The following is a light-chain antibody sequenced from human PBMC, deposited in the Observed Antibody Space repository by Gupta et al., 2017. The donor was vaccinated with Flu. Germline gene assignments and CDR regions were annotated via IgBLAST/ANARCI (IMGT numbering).Light chain of an antibody. CDR1: QSISSY. Sequence: DIQMTQSPSSLSASVGDRVTITCRASQSISSYLNWYQQKPGKAPKLLIYAASSLQSGVPSRFSGSGSGTDFTLTISSLQPEDFATYYCQQSDGTPGQTFGQGTKLEIK. CDR3: QQSDGTPGQT. J-gene: IGKJ1*01. CDR2: AAS. V-gene: IGKV1-39*01.